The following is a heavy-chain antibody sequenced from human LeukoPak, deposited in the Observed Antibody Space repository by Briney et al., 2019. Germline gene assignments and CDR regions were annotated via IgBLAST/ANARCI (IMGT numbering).Heavy chain of an antibody. Sequence: PSDTLSLTCAVYGGSFSGYYWSWIRQPPGKGLEWIGGINHSGSTNYNPSLRSRATISVDTSKNQFSLKLSSVTAADTAVYYCARGRIAARYFDYWGQGTLVTVSS. CDR2: INHSGST. D-gene: IGHD6-6*01. V-gene: IGHV4-34*01. J-gene: IGHJ4*02. CDR3: ARGRIAARYFDY. CDR1: GGSFSGYY.